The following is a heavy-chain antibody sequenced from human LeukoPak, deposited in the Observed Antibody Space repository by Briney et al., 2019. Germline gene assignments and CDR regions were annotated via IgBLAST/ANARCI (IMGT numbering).Heavy chain of an antibody. V-gene: IGHV4-4*07. Sequence: KPSETLSLTCSVSGDSISRYYWNWIRQPAGRGLEWIGRIFTGGFINYNPSLSSRVTVSLDTSKNQVSLKLTSVTAADTAVYYCARHSVLSSTYFGVSDIWGQGTTVTVSS. J-gene: IGHJ3*02. CDR3: ARHSVLSSTYFGVSDI. CDR2: IFTGGFI. D-gene: IGHD6-13*01. CDR1: GDSISRYY.